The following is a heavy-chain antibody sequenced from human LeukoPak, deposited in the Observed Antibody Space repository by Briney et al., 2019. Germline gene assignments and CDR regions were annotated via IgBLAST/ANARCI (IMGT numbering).Heavy chain of an antibody. J-gene: IGHJ4*02. CDR3: AIDTVDTAMAADY. CDR1: GYTFTGYY. Sequence: ASVNVSCKSSGYTFTGYYMHWVRQAPGQGLEWMGWINPNSGGTNYAQKFQGRVTMTRDTYISTAYMELSRLRSDDTAVYYCAIDTVDTAMAADYWGQGTLVTVSS. D-gene: IGHD5-18*01. CDR2: INPNSGGT. V-gene: IGHV1-2*02.